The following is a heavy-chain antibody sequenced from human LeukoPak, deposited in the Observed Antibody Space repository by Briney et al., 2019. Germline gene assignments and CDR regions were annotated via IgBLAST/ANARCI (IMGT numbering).Heavy chain of an antibody. J-gene: IGHJ4*02. D-gene: IGHD3-22*01. CDR2: INPSGGST. V-gene: IGHV1-46*01. Sequence: ASVKVSCKASGYTFTSYYMHWVRQAPGQGLEWMGIINPSGGSTSYAQKFQGRATMTRDTSTSTVYMELSSLRSEDTAVYYCARDWVYYDSSGPDVSFDYWGQGTLVTVSS. CDR3: ARDWVYYDSSGPDVSFDY. CDR1: GYTFTSYY.